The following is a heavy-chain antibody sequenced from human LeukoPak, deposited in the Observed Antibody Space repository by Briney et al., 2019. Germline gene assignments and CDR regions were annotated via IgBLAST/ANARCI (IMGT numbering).Heavy chain of an antibody. J-gene: IGHJ4*02. CDR3: AKVRAVGYYFDY. CDR1: GFTFSIYA. D-gene: IGHD3-10*01. V-gene: IGHV3-23*01. CDR2: ISGSGGSA. Sequence: GGSLRLSCAASGFTFSIYAMSWVRQAPGKGLEWVSAISGSGGSADYADSVKGRFTISRDNSKNTLYLQMNSLRAEDTAIYYCAKVRAVGYYFDYWGQGTLVTVSS.